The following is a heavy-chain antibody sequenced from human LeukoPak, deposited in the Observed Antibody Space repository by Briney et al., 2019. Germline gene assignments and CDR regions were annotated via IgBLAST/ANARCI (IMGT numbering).Heavy chain of an antibody. Sequence: GGSLRLSCAASGFTFDDYAMHWVRQAPGKGLEWVSLISGDGGSTYYADSVKGRFTISRDNSKNSLYLQMNSLSAEDTAVYYCAKGGLQLLRYSFDMWGQGTMVTVSS. CDR2: ISGDGGST. CDR1: GFTFDDYA. D-gene: IGHD2-15*01. J-gene: IGHJ3*02. CDR3: AKGGLQLLRYSFDM. V-gene: IGHV3-43*02.